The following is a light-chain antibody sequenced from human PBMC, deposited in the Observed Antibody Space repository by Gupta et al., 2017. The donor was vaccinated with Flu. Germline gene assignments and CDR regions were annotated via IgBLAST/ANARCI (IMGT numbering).Light chain of an antibody. J-gene: IGKJ2*01. Sequence: EIVLTQSPGTLSLSPGERATLSCRASQSVSSSYLAWYQQKPGQAPRLLIYGASSRATGIPDRFSGSGSGTDFTLTISRLEPEDFAVYYCQRECSSPSTFGQGTKMEIK. CDR2: GAS. V-gene: IGKV3-20*01. CDR1: QSVSSSY. CDR3: QRECSSPST.